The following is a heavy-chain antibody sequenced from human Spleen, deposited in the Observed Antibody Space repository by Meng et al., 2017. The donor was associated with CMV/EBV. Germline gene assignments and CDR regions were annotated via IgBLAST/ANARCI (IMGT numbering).Heavy chain of an antibody. CDR2: ISVYDGRT. V-gene: IGHV1-18*04. CDR1: GYTFTGYY. Sequence: ASVKVSCKASGYTFTGYYMHWVRQAPGQGLDWMGWISVYDGRTNSAQKLQGRVTMTTDTSTSTAYMELRSLRFDDTAVYYCARAPPYCTVTSCSGNWFDPWGQGTLVTVSS. CDR3: ARAPPYCTVTSCSGNWFDP. J-gene: IGHJ5*02. D-gene: IGHD2-8*02.